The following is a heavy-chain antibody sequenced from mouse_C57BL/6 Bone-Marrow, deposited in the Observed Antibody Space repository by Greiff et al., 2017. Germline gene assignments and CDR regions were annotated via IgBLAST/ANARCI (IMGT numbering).Heavy chain of an antibody. CDR3: ARSYPAWFAY. J-gene: IGHJ3*01. CDR2: ISSGSSTI. V-gene: IGHV5-17*01. Sequence: EVKLMESGGGLVKPGGSLKLSCAASGFTFSDYGMHWVRQAPEKGLEWVAYISSGSSTIYYADTVKGRFTISRDNAKNTLFLQMPSLRSEDTAMYYCARSYPAWFAYWGQGTLVTVSA. CDR1: GFTFSDYG.